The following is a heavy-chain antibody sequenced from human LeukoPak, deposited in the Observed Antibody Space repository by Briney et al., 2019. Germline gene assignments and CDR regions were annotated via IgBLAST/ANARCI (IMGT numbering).Heavy chain of an antibody. CDR3: ARVSMKRYYFDY. CDR2: IYSGGST. Sequence: GGSLRLSCAASGFTVSSNYMSWVRQAPGKGLEWVSVIYSGGSTYYADSVKGRFTISRDNSKNTLYLQMNSLRAEDTAVYYRARVSMKRYYFDYWGQGTLVTVSS. CDR1: GFTVSSNY. V-gene: IGHV3-53*01. J-gene: IGHJ4*02.